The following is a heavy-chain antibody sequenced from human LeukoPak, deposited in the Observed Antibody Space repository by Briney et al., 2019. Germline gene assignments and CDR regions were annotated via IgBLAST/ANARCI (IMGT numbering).Heavy chain of an antibody. CDR1: GFTFSSYE. Sequence: PGGSLRLACAASGFTFSSYEINWVPQAPGKGLEWVSYISSSGSTIYYADSVKDRSTIYRDKAKNSLYLQMNSRRAEDTAVYYCAREPLSRSSGGAFDIWGEGTMVTVSS. V-gene: IGHV3-48*03. J-gene: IGHJ3*02. D-gene: IGHD6-25*01. CDR3: AREPLSRSSGGAFDI. CDR2: ISSSGSTI.